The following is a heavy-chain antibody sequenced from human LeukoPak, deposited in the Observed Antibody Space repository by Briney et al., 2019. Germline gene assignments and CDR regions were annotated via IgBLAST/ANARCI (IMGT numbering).Heavy chain of an antibody. CDR3: ARARGWQPNYYYYYMDV. CDR2: IWYDGSNK. CDR1: GFTFNSYA. V-gene: IGHV3-33*07. D-gene: IGHD2-15*01. J-gene: IGHJ6*03. Sequence: PGGSLRLSCIPSGFTFNSYAMFWFRQAPGKGLEWVSLIWYDGSNKYYADSVKGRFTISRDNSKNTLYLQMNSLRAEDTAVYYCARARGWQPNYYYYYMDVWGTGTTVTVSS.